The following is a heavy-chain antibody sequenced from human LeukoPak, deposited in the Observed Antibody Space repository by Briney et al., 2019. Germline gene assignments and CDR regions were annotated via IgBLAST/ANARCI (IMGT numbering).Heavy chain of an antibody. Sequence: SETLSLTCTVSGGSISSSSYYWGWIRQPPGKGLEWIGSIYYSGSTYYNPSLKSRVTISVDTSKDQFSLKLSSVTAADTAVYYCARVRWSSSPEFDYWGQGTLVTVSS. D-gene: IGHD6-6*01. V-gene: IGHV4-39*07. CDR1: GGSISSSSYY. CDR3: ARVRWSSSPEFDY. CDR2: IYYSGST. J-gene: IGHJ4*02.